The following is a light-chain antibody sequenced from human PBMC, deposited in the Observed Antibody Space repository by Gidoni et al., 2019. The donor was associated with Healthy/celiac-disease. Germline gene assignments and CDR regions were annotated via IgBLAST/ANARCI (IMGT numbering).Light chain of an antibody. J-gene: IGLJ3*02. CDR2: GNN. Sequence: QSVLTQPPSVSGAPGQRVTISCTGSSSTIGAGYDVHWYQQLPGTAPKLLIYGNNNRPSGVPDRFSGSKSGTSASLAITGLQAEDEADYYCQSYDSSLSGSWVFGGGTKLTVL. CDR1: SSTIGAGYD. CDR3: QSYDSSLSGSWV. V-gene: IGLV1-40*01.